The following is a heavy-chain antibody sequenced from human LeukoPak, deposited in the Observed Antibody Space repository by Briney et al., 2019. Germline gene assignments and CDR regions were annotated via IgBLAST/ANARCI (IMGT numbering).Heavy chain of an antibody. CDR1: GGSFSGYY. V-gene: IGHV4-34*01. CDR2: INHSGST. Sequence: PSETLSLTCAVYGGSFSGYYWSWIRQPPGKGLEWIGEINHSGSTNYNPSLKRGVTISVDTSKNQFSLKLSSVTAADTAVYYCARGQLRFLIWGQGTMVTVSS. J-gene: IGHJ3*02. CDR3: ARGQLRFLI. D-gene: IGHD3-3*01.